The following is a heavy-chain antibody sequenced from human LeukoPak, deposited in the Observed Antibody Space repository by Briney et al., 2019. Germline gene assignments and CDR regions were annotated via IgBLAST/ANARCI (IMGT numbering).Heavy chain of an antibody. Sequence: ASVKVSCKASGYTFTSYYMHWVRQAPGQGLEWMGGIIPIFGTANYAQKFQGRVTITADESTSTAYMELSSLRSEDTAVYYCARAVNTVVTPDAFDIWGQGTMVTVSS. D-gene: IGHD4-23*01. J-gene: IGHJ3*02. V-gene: IGHV1-69*13. CDR3: ARAVNTVVTPDAFDI. CDR2: IIPIFGTA. CDR1: GYTFTSYY.